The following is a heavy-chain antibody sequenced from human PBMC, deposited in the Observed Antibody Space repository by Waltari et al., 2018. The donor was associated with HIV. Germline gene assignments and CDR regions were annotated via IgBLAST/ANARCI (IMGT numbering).Heavy chain of an antibody. CDR2: MSSSGSTI. Sequence: EVQVVESGGGLVQPGGSLRLSCAASGFTFSRYEMNWVRQAPGKGLEWVSYMSSSGSTIYFADSVKGRFTMSRDNAKNSLYLRMNSLRAEDTAVYYCARAFMIRGTGAFDIWGQGTMVTVSS. CDR1: GFTFSRYE. D-gene: IGHD3-10*01. CDR3: ARAFMIRGTGAFDI. J-gene: IGHJ3*02. V-gene: IGHV3-48*03.